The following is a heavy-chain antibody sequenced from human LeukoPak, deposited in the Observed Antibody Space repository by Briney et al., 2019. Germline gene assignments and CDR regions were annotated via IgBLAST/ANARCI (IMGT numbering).Heavy chain of an antibody. CDR3: ARRTAGATRAFDF. Sequence: GGSLRLSCAASGYTFSSHAMSWVRQAPGKGLEWASAISSGGSGTYYTDSVKGRFTISRDNSKNTLYLQMSSLRAEDTAVYYCARRTAGATRAFDFWGQGTLGTVSS. V-gene: IGHV3-23*01. CDR2: ISSGGSGT. J-gene: IGHJ3*01. CDR1: GYTFSSHA. D-gene: IGHD1-1*01.